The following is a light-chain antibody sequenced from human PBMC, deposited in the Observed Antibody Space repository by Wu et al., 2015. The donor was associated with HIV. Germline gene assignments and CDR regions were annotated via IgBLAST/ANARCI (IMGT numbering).Light chain of an antibody. J-gene: IGKJ4*01. CDR1: QSIYNN. CDR2: GAS. V-gene: IGKV3-15*01. Sequence: EIVMTQSPATLSVSPGERATLSCRASQSIYNNLAWYQQKRGQAPRLLIYGASMRATGVPARFSGSGSGTEFTLTTSSPQSEDFAVYYCQQYYKWPPLTFGGGTRVEIK. CDR3: QQYYKWPPLT.